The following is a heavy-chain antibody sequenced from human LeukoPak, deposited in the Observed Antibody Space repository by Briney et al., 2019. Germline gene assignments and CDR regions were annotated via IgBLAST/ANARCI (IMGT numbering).Heavy chain of an antibody. CDR3: AKDRTGHYYGSGDYFDY. J-gene: IGHJ4*02. V-gene: IGHV3-48*03. CDR2: ISSSGSTI. CDR1: GFTFSSYE. Sequence: GGSLRLSCAASGFTFSSYEMNWVRQAPGKGLEWVSYISSSGSTIYYADSVKGRFTISRDNSKNTLYLQMNSLRAEDTAVYYCAKDRTGHYYGSGDYFDYWGQGTLVTVSS. D-gene: IGHD3-10*01.